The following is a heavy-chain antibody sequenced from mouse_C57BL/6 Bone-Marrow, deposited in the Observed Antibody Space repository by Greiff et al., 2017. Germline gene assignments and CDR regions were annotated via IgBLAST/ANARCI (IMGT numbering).Heavy chain of an antibody. CDR2: IWSGGST. CDR1: GFSLTSYG. V-gene: IGHV2-2*01. Sequence: VQLVESGPGLVQPSQSLSITCTVSGFSLTSYGVHWVRQSPGKGLEWLGVIWSGGSTDYNAAFISRLSISKDNSKSQVFFKMNRLQADDTAIYYCARSGPWFAYWGQGTLVTVSA. CDR3: ARSGPWFAY. J-gene: IGHJ3*01.